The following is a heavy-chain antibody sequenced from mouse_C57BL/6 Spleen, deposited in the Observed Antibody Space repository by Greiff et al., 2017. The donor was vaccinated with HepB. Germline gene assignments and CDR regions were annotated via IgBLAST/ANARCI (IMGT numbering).Heavy chain of an antibody. J-gene: IGHJ3*01. Sequence: QVQLQQPGAELVKPGASVKLSCKASGYTFTSYWMHWVKQRPGRGLEWIGRIDPNSGGTKYNEKFKSKATLTVDKPSSTAYMQLSSLTSEDSAVYYCARAHLYYDYERGFAYWGQGTLVTVSA. D-gene: IGHD2-4*01. CDR3: ARAHLYYDYERGFAY. CDR2: IDPNSGGT. CDR1: GYTFTSYW. V-gene: IGHV1-72*01.